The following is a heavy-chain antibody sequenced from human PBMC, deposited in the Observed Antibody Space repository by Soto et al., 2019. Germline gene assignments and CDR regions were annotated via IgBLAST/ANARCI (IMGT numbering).Heavy chain of an antibody. CDR1: GGSISSGGYY. D-gene: IGHD3-10*01. CDR2: IYYSGST. Sequence: SETLSLTCTVSGGSISSGGYYWSWIRQHPGKGLEWIGYIYYSGSTYYNPSLKSRVTISVDTSKNQFSLKLSSVTAADTAVYYCARRPVRGVIDYWGQGTLVTSPQ. V-gene: IGHV4-31*03. J-gene: IGHJ4*02. CDR3: ARRPVRGVIDY.